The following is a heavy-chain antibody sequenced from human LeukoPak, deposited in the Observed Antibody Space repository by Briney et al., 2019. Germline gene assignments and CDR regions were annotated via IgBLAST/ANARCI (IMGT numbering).Heavy chain of an antibody. CDR3: ARVGALRSPYYYYYMDV. CDR1: GYTFTSYD. D-gene: IGHD3-3*01. Sequence: ASVKVSCKASGYTFTSYDINWVRQATGQGLEWMGWMNPNSGNTGYAQKFQGRVTMTRNTSISTAYMELSSLRSEDTAVYYCARVGALRSPYYYYYMDVWGKGTTVTVSS. V-gene: IGHV1-8*01. J-gene: IGHJ6*03. CDR2: MNPNSGNT.